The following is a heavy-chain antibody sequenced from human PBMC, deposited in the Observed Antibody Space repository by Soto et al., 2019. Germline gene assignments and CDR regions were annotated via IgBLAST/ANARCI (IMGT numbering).Heavy chain of an antibody. CDR3: ARDGNGAAYTHGPYYFDY. Sequence: PGGSLRLSCAASGFPFSFYSMNRVRQAPGKGLEWISYITSTSSAINYADSVRGRFTISRDNAMRSLFLHMNSLRDEDTAVYYCARDGNGAAYTHGPYYFDYRGQGALVTLPS. D-gene: IGHD1-1*01. J-gene: IGHJ4*02. CDR2: ITSTSSAI. CDR1: GFPFSFYS. V-gene: IGHV3-48*02.